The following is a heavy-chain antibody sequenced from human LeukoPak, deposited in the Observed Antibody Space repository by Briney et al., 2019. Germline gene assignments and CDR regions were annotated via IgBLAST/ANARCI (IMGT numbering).Heavy chain of an antibody. CDR2: INPNSGGT. Sequence: ASVKVSCKASGYTFTSHDINWVRQAPGQGLEWMGRINPNSGGTNYAQKFQGRVTMTRDTSISTAYMELSRLRSDDTAVYYCARGGIRGVMETALDYWGQGTLVTVSS. V-gene: IGHV1-2*06. CDR1: GYTFTSHD. D-gene: IGHD3-10*01. CDR3: ARGGIRGVMETALDY. J-gene: IGHJ4*02.